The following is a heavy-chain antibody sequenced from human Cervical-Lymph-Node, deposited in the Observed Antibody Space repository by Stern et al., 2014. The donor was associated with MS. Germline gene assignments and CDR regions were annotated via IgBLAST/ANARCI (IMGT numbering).Heavy chain of an antibody. J-gene: IGHJ4*02. CDR1: GFTFDDYA. V-gene: IGHV3-9*01. CDR3: AKDINLRGTYYFDY. CDR2: ISWNSGNI. Sequence: EVQLVESGGGLVQPGRSLRLSCAASGFTFDDYAMHWVRQAPGKGLEWVSGISWNSGNIGYADSVKGRFTISRDNDKNSLYLQMNSLRAEDTALYYCAKDINLRGTYYFDYWGQGTLVTVSS. D-gene: IGHD2-15*01.